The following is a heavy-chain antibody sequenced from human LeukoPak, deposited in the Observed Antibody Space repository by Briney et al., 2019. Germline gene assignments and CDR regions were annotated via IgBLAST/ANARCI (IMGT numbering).Heavy chain of an antibody. J-gene: IGHJ4*02. CDR1: GFTFSSYA. CDR3: AKVRIQLWLCYFDY. V-gene: IGHV3-23*01. D-gene: IGHD5-18*01. CDR2: ISGSGGST. Sequence: LSGGSLRLSCAASGFTFSSYAMSWVRQAPGKGLEWVSAISGSGGSTYYADSVKGRFTISRDNSKNTLYLRMNSLRAEDTAVYCCAKVRIQLWLCYFDYWGQGTLVTVSS.